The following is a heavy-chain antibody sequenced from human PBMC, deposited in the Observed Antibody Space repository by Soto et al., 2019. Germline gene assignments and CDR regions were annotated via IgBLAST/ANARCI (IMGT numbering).Heavy chain of an antibody. D-gene: IGHD3-16*01. V-gene: IGHV3-74*01. Sequence: GGSLRLSCAASGFPFSHYWMHWVRQTPGKGLVWVSRINPAGTITNYADSVEGRFTISRDNADSALFLQMNSLSAEDKAIYYCTSDTFGLRDTWGQGTLVTVSS. CDR2: INPAGTIT. CDR1: GFPFSHYW. J-gene: IGHJ5*02. CDR3: TSDTFGLRDT.